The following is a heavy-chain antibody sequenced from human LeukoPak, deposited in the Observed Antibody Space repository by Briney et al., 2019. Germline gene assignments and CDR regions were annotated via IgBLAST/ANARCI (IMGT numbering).Heavy chain of an antibody. V-gene: IGHV4-59*01. D-gene: IGHD1-1*01. CDR2: IYYSGST. CDR3: ARSDWNGGDY. Sequence: SETLSLTCTVSGGSISSYYWSWIRQPPGKGLEWIGYIYYSGSTNYNPSLKSRVTISVDTSKNQFSLKLSSVTAADTAVYYCARSDWNGGDYWGQGTLVTVSS. J-gene: IGHJ4*02. CDR1: GGSISSYY.